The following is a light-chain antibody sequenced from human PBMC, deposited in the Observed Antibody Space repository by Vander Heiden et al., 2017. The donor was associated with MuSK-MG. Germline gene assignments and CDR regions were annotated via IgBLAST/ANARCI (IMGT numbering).Light chain of an antibody. J-gene: IGLJ3*02. CDR1: SSDVGGYNY. CDR2: GVS. Sequence: QSALTQPASVSGSPGQSITISCTGTSSDVGGYNYVSWYQQHPGKAPKLMIYGVSNRPSGVSNRFSGSKSGNTASLTISGLQAEDEADYYCSSYTSSSTPWVFGGGTKLTVI. V-gene: IGLV2-14*01. CDR3: SSYTSSSTPWV.